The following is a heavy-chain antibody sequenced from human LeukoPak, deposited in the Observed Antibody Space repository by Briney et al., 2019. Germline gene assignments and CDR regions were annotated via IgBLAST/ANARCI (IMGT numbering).Heavy chain of an antibody. CDR3: AKDASYYDFWSGYSQSSFDY. Sequence: GGSLRLSCAASGFTFSSYDMSWVRQAPGRGLEWVSTISGGGDTTYYADSVKGRFTISRDNSKNTLYRQMNSLRAEDTAVYYCAKDASYYDFWSGYSQSSFDYWGQGTLVTASS. CDR1: GFTFSSYD. CDR2: ISGGGDTT. D-gene: IGHD3-3*01. J-gene: IGHJ4*02. V-gene: IGHV3-23*01.